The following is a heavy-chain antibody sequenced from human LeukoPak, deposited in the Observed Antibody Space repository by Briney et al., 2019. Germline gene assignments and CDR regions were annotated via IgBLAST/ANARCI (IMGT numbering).Heavy chain of an antibody. D-gene: IGHD2-15*01. CDR2: INPSGGST. J-gene: IGHJ4*02. V-gene: IGHV1-46*01. CDR1: GYTFTSYY. Sequence: ASVKVSCKASGYTFTSYYMHWVRQAPGQGLEWMGIINPSGGSTSYAQKFQGRVTMTRDTSTSTVYMELSSLRSEDTALYYCARSPVVVAGNARQYYFVYWGQGTLVTVSS. CDR3: ARSPVVVAGNARQYYFVY.